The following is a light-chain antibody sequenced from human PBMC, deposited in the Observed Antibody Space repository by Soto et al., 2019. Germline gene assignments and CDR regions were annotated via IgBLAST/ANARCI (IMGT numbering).Light chain of an antibody. CDR2: AAS. V-gene: IGKV1-9*01. Sequence: IQLTQSPSSLSASVGDRVTITCRASQGVSSYLAWYQQKPGKAPKLLIYAASTLQSGVPSRFSGRGSGTDFTLTITSLQPDDFATYYCQQYNSYPWTFGQGTKVDIK. CDR3: QQYNSYPWT. CDR1: QGVSSY. J-gene: IGKJ1*01.